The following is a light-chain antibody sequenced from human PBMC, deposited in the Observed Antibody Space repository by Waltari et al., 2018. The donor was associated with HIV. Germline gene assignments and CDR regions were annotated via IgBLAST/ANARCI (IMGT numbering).Light chain of an antibody. CDR1: QSISSY. J-gene: IGKJ4*01. CDR3: QQSYSTLLLT. CDR2: AAS. V-gene: IGKV1-39*01. Sequence: DIQMPQSPSSLSASVGDRVTITCRASQSISSYLNWYQQKPGKAPKLLIYAASSLQSGVPSRFSGSGSGTDFTLTISSLQPEDFATYYCQQSYSTLLLTFGGGTKVEIK.